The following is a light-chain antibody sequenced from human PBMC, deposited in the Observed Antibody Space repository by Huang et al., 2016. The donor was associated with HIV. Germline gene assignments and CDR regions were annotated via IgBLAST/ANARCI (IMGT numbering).Light chain of an antibody. CDR2: SAS. Sequence: DIQMTQSPSSLSASVGDRVTITCRASENIRRYLNWYQQKPWKPPKLLFHSASTLQSGVPSRFSGSGSGTDFTLTITSLQPEDFATYYCQGSLSIPHTFGQGTNLEIK. V-gene: IGKV1-39*01. CDR3: QGSLSIPHT. CDR1: ENIRRY. J-gene: IGKJ2*01.